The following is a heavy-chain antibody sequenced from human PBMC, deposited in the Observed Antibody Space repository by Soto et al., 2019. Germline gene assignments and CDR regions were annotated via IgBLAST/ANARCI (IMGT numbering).Heavy chain of an antibody. CDR1: GYTLTGLS. D-gene: IGHD3-16*01. Sequence: ASVKVSCKVSGYTLTGLSMHWVRQAPVKGLEWMGGFDPEDGETIYAQKFQGRVTMTEDTSTDTAYMELSSLRSEDTAVYYCATVLTYGYNWFDPWGQGTLVTVSS. J-gene: IGHJ5*02. V-gene: IGHV1-24*01. CDR3: ATVLTYGYNWFDP. CDR2: FDPEDGET.